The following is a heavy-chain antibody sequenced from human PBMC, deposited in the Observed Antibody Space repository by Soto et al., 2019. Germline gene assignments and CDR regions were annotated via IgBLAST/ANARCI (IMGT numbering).Heavy chain of an antibody. V-gene: IGHV3-30*18. CDR2: ISYDGSNK. CDR3: AKDGGAAYCGGDCYSGCDY. CDR1: GFTFSSYG. D-gene: IGHD2-21*01. Sequence: QVQLVESGGGVVQPGRSLRLSCAASGFTFSSYGMHWVRQAPGKGLEWVAVISYDGSNKYYADSVKGRFTISRDNSKNTLYLQRRSRRAEDTAVYYCAKDGGAAYCGGDCYSGCDYWVQGTLVTVSS. J-gene: IGHJ4*02.